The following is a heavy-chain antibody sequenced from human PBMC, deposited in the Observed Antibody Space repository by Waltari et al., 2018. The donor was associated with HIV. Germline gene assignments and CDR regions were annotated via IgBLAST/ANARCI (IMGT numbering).Heavy chain of an antibody. CDR1: GGDFSDYG. D-gene: IGHD3-16*01. V-gene: IGHV1-69*01. CDR3: ARGTFYDDEVGAHRYRPFDA. J-gene: IGHJ4*02. CDR2: INPYFGFA. Sequence: QVRLVQSGPEVKRTGSSVRVSCKSSGGDFSDYGLSCLRLAPGQGLQWMGEINPYFGFANTAETLRARVSIEADESKNTVYLELRSLTVQDSATYFCARGTFYDDEVGAHRYRPFDAWGQGTPVSVSS.